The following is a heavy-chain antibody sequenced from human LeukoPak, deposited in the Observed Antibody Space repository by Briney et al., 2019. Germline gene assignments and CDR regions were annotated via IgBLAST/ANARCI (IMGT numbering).Heavy chain of an antibody. CDR1: AFTFSSFS. CDR3: ARAPPYCGGDCSDWYFDL. CDR2: ISRGGGSI. J-gene: IGHJ2*01. D-gene: IGHD2-21*02. Sequence: GGSLRLSCAASAFTFSSFSMNWVRQAPGKGLEWVSSISRGGGSIYYADSLKGRFTIPRDNAKNSLYLQMNSLRVEDTAVYYCARAPPYCGGDCSDWYFDLWGRGTLVSVSS. V-gene: IGHV3-21*01.